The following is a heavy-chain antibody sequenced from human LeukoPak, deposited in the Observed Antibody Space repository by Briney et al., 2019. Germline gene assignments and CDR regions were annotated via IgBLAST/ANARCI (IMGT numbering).Heavy chain of an antibody. D-gene: IGHD2-15*01. CDR3: AKAEGYCSGTWCFRWFDW. Sequence: GGSLRLSCAASGLTFGSYWMNWVRQAPGKGLEWVANINQDGSEKYYVDSVKGRLTISRDNSKNTLYLQMNSLRAEDTAVYYCAKAEGYCSGTWCFRWFDWWGQGTLVTVSS. V-gene: IGHV3-7*03. J-gene: IGHJ4*02. CDR1: GLTFGSYW. CDR2: INQDGSEK.